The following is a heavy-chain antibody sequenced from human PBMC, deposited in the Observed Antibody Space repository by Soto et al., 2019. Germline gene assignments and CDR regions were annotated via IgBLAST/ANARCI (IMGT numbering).Heavy chain of an antibody. CDR1: GFTFSTYW. Sequence: EVQLVQSGGDLVQPGGSLRLSCVASGFTFSTYWMTWVRQAPGMGLEWVAGIKEDASEEVYVDSVKGRFSISRDNSKNPLSVQLKSLRAEDTAAYYCATAISSPFSNFDYWGQGSLVTVSS. J-gene: IGHJ4*02. D-gene: IGHD2-2*01. CDR2: IKEDASEE. V-gene: IGHV3-7*01. CDR3: ATAISSPFSNFDY.